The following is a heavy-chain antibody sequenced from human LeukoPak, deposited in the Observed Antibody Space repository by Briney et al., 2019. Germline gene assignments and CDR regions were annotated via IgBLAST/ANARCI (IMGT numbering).Heavy chain of an antibody. J-gene: IGHJ4*02. CDR1: GGSFSGYY. Sequence: SETLSLTCAVYGGSFSGYYWSWIRQPPGKGLEWIGEINHSGSTNYNPSLKSRVTISVDTSKNQFSLKLSSVTAADTAVYYCARGWYYYGSGSYSDYWGQGTLVTVSS. CDR3: ARGWYYYGSGSYSDY. CDR2: INHSGST. V-gene: IGHV4-34*01. D-gene: IGHD3-10*01.